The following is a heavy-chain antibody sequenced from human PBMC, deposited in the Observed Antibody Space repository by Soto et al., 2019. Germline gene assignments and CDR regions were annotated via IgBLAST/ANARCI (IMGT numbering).Heavy chain of an antibody. CDR2: INHSGST. J-gene: IGHJ5*02. D-gene: IGHD1-1*01. CDR3: ATGGGGTNGWFDP. Sequence: PSETLLLTCAVSGGSFSGYYWIWIRQPPGKGLEWIGEINHSGSTNYNPSLKSRVTISVDTSKNQFSLKLSSVTAADTAVYYCATGGGGTNGWFDPWGQGTLVTVS. V-gene: IGHV4-34*01. CDR1: GGSFSGYY.